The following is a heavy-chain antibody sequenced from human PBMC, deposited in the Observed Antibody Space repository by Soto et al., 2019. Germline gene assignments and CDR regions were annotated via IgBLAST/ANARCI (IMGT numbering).Heavy chain of an antibody. CDR3: ARHVEGRVDGKASSIFGVVISPWFDP. CDR2: IYPGDSDT. CDR1: GYSFTSYW. Sequence: GESLKISCKGSGYSFTSYWIGWVRQMPGKGLEWMGIIYPGDSDTRYSPSFQGQVTISADKSISTAYLQWSSLKASDTAMYYCARHVEGRVDGKASSIFGVVISPWFDPWGQGTLVTVSS. V-gene: IGHV5-51*01. D-gene: IGHD3-3*01. J-gene: IGHJ5*02.